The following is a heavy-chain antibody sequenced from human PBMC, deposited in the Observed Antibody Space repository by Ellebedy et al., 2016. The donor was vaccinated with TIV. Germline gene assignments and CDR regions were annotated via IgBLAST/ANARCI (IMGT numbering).Heavy chain of an antibody. CDR3: ARGYSSGWYRCLSY. V-gene: IGHV1-46*01. J-gene: IGHJ4*02. D-gene: IGHD6-19*01. CDR1: GFTFSSYY. CDR2: IDPSSGNT. Sequence: AASVKVSCKTSGFTFSSYYMQWVRQAPGQGLEWMGMIDPSSGNTSYAQKFQGRVTMTRDTSTSTVYMELSSLRSEDTAVYYCARGYSSGWYRCLSYWGQGTLVTVSS.